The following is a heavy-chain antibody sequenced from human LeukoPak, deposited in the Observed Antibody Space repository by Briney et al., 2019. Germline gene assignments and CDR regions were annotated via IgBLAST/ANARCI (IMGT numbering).Heavy chain of an antibody. CDR1: GFTFSSYS. CDR3: AKIYLRVPR. D-gene: IGHD2-2*02. V-gene: IGHV3-21*04. Sequence: GGSLRLSCAASGFTFSSYSMAWVRQAPGKGLEWVSSISSSATYRYYADSVNGRFTISRDNSKNTLYLQMNSLRAEDTAVYYCAKIYLRVPRWGQGTLVTVSS. J-gene: IGHJ4*02. CDR2: ISSSATYR.